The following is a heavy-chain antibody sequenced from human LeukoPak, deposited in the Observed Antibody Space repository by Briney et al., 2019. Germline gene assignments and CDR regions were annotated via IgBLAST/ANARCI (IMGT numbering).Heavy chain of an antibody. Sequence: GGSLRLSCAASGFTFSDYYMSWIRQAPGKGLEWVSCISGNGNIIYYADSVKGRSTISRDNAKNTLFLQMNSLRAEDTALYYCARLPNYYFDYWDQGTLVTVSS. CDR1: GFTFSDYY. J-gene: IGHJ4*02. V-gene: IGHV3-11*01. CDR2: ISGNGNII. CDR3: ARLPNYYFDY. D-gene: IGHD5-24*01.